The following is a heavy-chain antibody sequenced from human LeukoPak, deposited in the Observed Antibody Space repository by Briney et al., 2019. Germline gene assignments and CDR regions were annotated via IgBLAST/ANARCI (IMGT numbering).Heavy chain of an antibody. Sequence: SGTLSLTCTVSVGSISSYHWNWIRQPAGKGLEWIGRIYSSGSTDYNPSLKSRVTISVDRSKNQFSLKLSSVTAADTAVYYCARDVVSGSFDYWGRGTLVTVSS. CDR3: ARDVVSGSFDY. J-gene: IGHJ4*02. CDR2: IYSSGST. V-gene: IGHV4-4*07. D-gene: IGHD6-19*01. CDR1: VGSISSYH.